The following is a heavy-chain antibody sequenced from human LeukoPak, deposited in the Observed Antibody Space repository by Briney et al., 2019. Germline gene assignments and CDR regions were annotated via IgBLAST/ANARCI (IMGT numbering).Heavy chain of an antibody. CDR3: ATDLLLYDFWRGA. CDR1: GGTFSSYA. V-gene: IGHV1-69*05. D-gene: IGHD3-3*01. J-gene: IGHJ5*02. CDR2: IIPIFGTA. Sequence: SVKVSCKASGGTFSSYAISWVRQAPGQGLEWMGGIIPIFGTANYAQKFQGRVTITTDESTSTAYMELSSLRSEDTAVYYCATDLLLYDFWRGAWGQGTLVTVSS.